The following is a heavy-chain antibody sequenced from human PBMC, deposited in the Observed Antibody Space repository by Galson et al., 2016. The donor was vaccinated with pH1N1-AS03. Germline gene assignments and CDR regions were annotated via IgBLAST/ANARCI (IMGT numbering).Heavy chain of an antibody. D-gene: IGHD3-16*01. J-gene: IGHJ2*01. V-gene: IGHV1-69*05. Sequence: SVKVSCKASGVIFTSFGITWVRQAPGQGLEWVGGIIPMFGTVKYAQKFQDRVTVTTDKSTSTTYMELSSLRSEDTAVYYCARVRQSYEWYFDRWGRGNLVTGTS. CDR2: IIPMFGTV. CDR3: ARVRQSYEWYFDR. CDR1: GVIFTSFG.